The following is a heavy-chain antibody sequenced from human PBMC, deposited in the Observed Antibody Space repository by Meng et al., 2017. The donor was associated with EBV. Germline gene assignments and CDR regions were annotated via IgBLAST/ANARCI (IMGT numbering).Heavy chain of an antibody. J-gene: IGHJ4*02. V-gene: IGHV3-23*04. CDR2: ISGSVGST. CDR1: GFTFSSYA. CDR3: AKDFSGGSGSYWDF. D-gene: IGHD3-10*01. Sequence: EVQLVESGGGLVQPGGSLGLSCAASGFTFSSYAMSWVRQAPGKGLEWVSAISGSVGSTYYADSVKGRFTISRDNSKNTLYLQMNSLRAEDTAVYYCAKDFSGGSGSYWDFWGQGTLVTVSS.